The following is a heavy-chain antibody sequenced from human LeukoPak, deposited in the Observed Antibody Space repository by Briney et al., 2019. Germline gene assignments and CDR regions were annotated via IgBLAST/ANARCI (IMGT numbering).Heavy chain of an antibody. J-gene: IGHJ3*02. D-gene: IGHD4-17*01. CDR1: GGSISSYY. CDR2: IYYSGST. CDR3: ARSRLRSPHDAFDI. V-gene: IGHV4-59*01. Sequence: PSETLSLTCTVSGGSISSYYWSWIRQPPGKGLEWIGYIYYSGSTNYNPSLKSRVTISVDTSKNQFSLKLSSVTAADTAVYYCARSRLRSPHDAFDIWGQGIMVTVSS.